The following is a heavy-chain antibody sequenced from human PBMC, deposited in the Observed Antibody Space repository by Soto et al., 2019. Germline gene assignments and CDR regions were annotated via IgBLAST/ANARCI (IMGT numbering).Heavy chain of an antibody. CDR1: DGSFNDYF. Sequence: QVALQQWGAGLLKTSQTLSLTCGVHDGSFNDYFWTWIRQSPGKGLEWIGEVHHTGTSYFNPSLKSRVTLSVDTSKSQFSLNLTSVTAADTAIYFCARRKDSSRYYYGMDVWGRGPRSSSPQ. CDR2: VHHTGTS. V-gene: IGHV4-34*02. CDR3: ARRKDSSRYYYGMDV. D-gene: IGHD6-13*01. J-gene: IGHJ6*01.